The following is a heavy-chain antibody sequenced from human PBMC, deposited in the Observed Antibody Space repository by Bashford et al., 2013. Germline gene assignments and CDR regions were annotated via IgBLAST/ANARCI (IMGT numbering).Heavy chain of an antibody. CDR2: ISGSGGST. J-gene: IGHJ4*02. Sequence: VRQGSREGAGWVSSISGSGGSTYYVGSVKGRFTISRDNSENTLYLQMNSVRAEDTAVYYCAKDLATSTVSYFDYWGQGTLVTVSS. V-gene: IGHV3-23*01. CDR3: AKDLATSTVSYFDY. D-gene: IGHD4-17*01.